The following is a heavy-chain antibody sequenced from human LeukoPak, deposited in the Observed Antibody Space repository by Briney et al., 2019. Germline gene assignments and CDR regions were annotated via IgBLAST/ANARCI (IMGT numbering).Heavy chain of an antibody. D-gene: IGHD2-21*01. Sequence: SETLSLTCAVYGGSFSGYYLSWIRQPPGKGLEWIGEINHSGSTNYNPSLKSRVTISVDTSKNQFSLKLSSVTAADTAVYYCATHLGGDWFDPWGQGTLVTVSS. J-gene: IGHJ5*02. V-gene: IGHV4-34*01. CDR3: ATHLGGDWFDP. CDR1: GGSFSGYY. CDR2: INHSGST.